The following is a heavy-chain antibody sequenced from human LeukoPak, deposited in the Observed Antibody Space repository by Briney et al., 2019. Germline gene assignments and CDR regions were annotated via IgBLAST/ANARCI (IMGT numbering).Heavy chain of an antibody. D-gene: IGHD1-7*01. CDR2: IIPIFGTA. V-gene: IGHV1-69*13. CDR1: GGTFSSYA. CDR3: ASITGTKFDY. Sequence: ASVKVSCKASGGTFSSYAISWVRQAPGQGLEWMGGIIPIFGTANYAQKFQGRVTITADESTSTAFMELSSLRSEDTAVYYCASITGTKFDYWGQGTLVTVSS. J-gene: IGHJ4*02.